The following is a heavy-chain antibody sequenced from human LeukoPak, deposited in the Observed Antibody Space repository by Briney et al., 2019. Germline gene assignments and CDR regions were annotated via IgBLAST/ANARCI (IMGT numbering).Heavy chain of an antibody. J-gene: IGHJ4*02. D-gene: IGHD6-6*01. CDR3: AASPPHG. V-gene: IGHV3-7*05. CDR1: GFTFSRYW. Sequence: GGSLRLSCAASGFTFSRYWMTWVRQTPGKGLEWVANIKQDGSEKYYVDSVKGRFTISRDNAKNSLYLQMNSLRAEDTAVYYCAASPPHGWGQGTLVTVSS. CDR2: IKQDGSEK.